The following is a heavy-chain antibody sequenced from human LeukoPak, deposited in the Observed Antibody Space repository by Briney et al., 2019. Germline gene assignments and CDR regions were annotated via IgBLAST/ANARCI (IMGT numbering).Heavy chain of an antibody. J-gene: IGHJ4*02. V-gene: IGHV4-4*07. Sequence: SETLSLTCTVSGGSISSYYWTWIRQPAGKGLEWIGRVDSSGSTNYNPSLNSRLTMSVDTSRNQFSLRLTSLTAADTAVYYCARAEFDYGDLGYFDHWGQGTLVTVSS. CDR3: ARAEFDYGDLGYFDH. CDR2: VDSSGST. CDR1: GGSISSYY. D-gene: IGHD4-17*01.